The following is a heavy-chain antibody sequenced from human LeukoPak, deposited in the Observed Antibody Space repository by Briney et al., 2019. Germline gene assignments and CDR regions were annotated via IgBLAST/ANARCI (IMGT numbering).Heavy chain of an antibody. J-gene: IGHJ4*02. CDR2: IKQDGSEK. CDR1: GFTFSSYS. CDR3: ARMRYYYDSSGYYYDRHRFYDY. V-gene: IGHV3-7*01. Sequence: TGGSLRLSCAASGFTFSSYSMNWVRQAPGKGLEWVANIKQDGSEKYYVDSVKGRFTISRDNAKNSLYLQMNSLRAEDTAIYYCARMRYYYDSSGYYYDRHRFYDYWGQGTLVTVSS. D-gene: IGHD3-22*01.